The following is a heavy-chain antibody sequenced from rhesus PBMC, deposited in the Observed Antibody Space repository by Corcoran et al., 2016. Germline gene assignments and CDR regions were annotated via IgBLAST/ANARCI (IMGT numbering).Heavy chain of an antibody. J-gene: IGHJ4*01. CDR1: GASISRYW. V-gene: IGHV4-80*01. Sequence: QVQLQESGPGLVKPSETLSLTCAVSGASISRYWWSWIRPPPGKGLEWIGEINGNSGRTYYNPSLKSRVTISKDASKNQFSLKLSSVTAADTAVYYCARVLGSVATIHYFDCWGQGVLVTVSS. CDR2: INGNSGRT. D-gene: IGHD1-1*01. CDR3: ARVLGSVATIHYFDC.